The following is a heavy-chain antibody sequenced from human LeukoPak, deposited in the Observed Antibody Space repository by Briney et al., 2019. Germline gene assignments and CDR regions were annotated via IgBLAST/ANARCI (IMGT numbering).Heavy chain of an antibody. CDR3: AREGAAAATFDY. Sequence: ASVKVSCKASGYTFTSNSMHWVRQAPGQRLEWMGWINAGNGYTKYSQKFQGRVTITRDTSASTAYMELSSQRSEDTAVYYCAREGAAAATFDYWGQGTLVTVSS. CDR1: GYTFTSNS. CDR2: INAGNGYT. D-gene: IGHD6-13*01. V-gene: IGHV1-3*01. J-gene: IGHJ4*02.